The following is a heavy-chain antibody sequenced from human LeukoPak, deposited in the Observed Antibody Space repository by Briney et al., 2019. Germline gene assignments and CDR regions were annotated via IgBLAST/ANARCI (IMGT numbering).Heavy chain of an antibody. CDR3: ARGGYSGYDLDY. CDR1: GYTFTGYY. Sequence: ASVKVSCRASGYTFTGYYMHWVRQAPGQGLEWMGWINPNRGGTNYAQKFQGRVTMTRDTSISTAYMELSRLRSDDTAVYYCARGGYSGYDLDYWGQGTLVTVSS. V-gene: IGHV1-2*02. CDR2: INPNRGGT. J-gene: IGHJ4*02. D-gene: IGHD5-12*01.